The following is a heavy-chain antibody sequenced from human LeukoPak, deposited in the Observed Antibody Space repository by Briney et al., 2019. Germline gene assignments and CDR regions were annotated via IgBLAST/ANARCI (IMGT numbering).Heavy chain of an antibody. CDR2: ISSSSSII. Sequence: GGSLRLSCAASGFTFSSYTMSWVRQAPGKGLKWVSYISSSSSIIYYADSVKGRFTISRDNAKNSLYLQMNSLRVEDTAVYYCARDGSNFDYWGQGTVVTVSS. CDR3: ARDGSNFDY. J-gene: IGHJ4*02. CDR1: GFTFSSYT. V-gene: IGHV3-48*01. D-gene: IGHD5-12*01.